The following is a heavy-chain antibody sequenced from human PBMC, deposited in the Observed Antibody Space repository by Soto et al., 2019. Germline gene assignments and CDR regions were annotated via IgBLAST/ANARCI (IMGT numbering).Heavy chain of an antibody. V-gene: IGHV1-69*02. CDR3: ASNYGSGYRAFDS. Sequence: QVQLVQSGAEVKSAGSSVKVSCKASGDTFNFYSINWVRQAPGLGLEWVGRVSPILSMSNYAQRFQGRVTRTADKSTGTAYMELRSLRSEDTAIYYCASNYGSGYRAFDSWGQGALVTVSS. D-gene: IGHD3-10*01. J-gene: IGHJ4*02. CDR2: VSPILSMS. CDR1: GDTFNFYS.